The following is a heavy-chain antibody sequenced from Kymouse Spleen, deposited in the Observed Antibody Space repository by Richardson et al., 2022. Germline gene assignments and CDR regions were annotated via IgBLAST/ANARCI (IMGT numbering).Heavy chain of an antibody. CDR3: AKDEDYDSSALFDY. CDR1: GFTFSSYG. CDR2: ISYDGSNK. V-gene: IGHV3-30*18. D-gene: IGHD3-22*01. Sequence: QVQLVESGGGVVQPGRSLRLSCAASGFTFSSYGMHWVRQAPGKGLEWVAVISYDGSNKYYADSVKGRFTISRDNSKNTLYLQMNSLRAEDTAVYYCAKDEDYDSSALFDYWGQGTLVTVSS. J-gene: IGHJ4*02.